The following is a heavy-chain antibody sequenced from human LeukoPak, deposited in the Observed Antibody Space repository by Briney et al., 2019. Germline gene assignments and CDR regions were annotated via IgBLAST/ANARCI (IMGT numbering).Heavy chain of an antibody. CDR3: ASEGSSGYVDY. J-gene: IGHJ4*02. V-gene: IGHV4-30-4*01. CDR1: GGSISSGDYY. CDR2: IYYSGST. D-gene: IGHD5-12*01. Sequence: SETLSLTCTVSGGSISSGDYYWSWIRQPPGKGLEWIGYIYYSGSTHYNPSLKSRVTISVDTSKNQFSLKLSSVTAADTAVYYCASEGSSGYVDYWGQGTLVTVSS.